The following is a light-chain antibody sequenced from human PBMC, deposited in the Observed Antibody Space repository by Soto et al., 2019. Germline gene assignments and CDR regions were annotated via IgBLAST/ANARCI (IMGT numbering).Light chain of an antibody. CDR1: STDVGKYNF. Sequence: QSALTQPPSASGSPGQSVTISCTGASTDVGKYNFVSWYQQHPGKAPKLIIYDVTERPSGVPDRFSGSKSGNTASLTVSGLQAEDEADYYCPSYAGSISAVVFGGGTKLTVL. CDR3: PSYAGSISAVV. J-gene: IGLJ2*01. CDR2: DVT. V-gene: IGLV2-8*01.